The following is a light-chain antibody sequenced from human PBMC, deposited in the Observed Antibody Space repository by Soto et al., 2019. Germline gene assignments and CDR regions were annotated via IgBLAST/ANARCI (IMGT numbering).Light chain of an antibody. J-gene: IGKJ1*01. CDR3: QQYNSFPWT. CDR1: QNIYSW. CDR2: KAS. V-gene: IGKV1-5*03. Sequence: DIQMTQSPSTLSASVGDRVTITCRASQNIYSWLAWNQQKPGKAPKLLLYKASNLESGGPSRFSGSGSETEFTLTISSLQPDDFATYYCQQYNSFPWTFGQGTKVEIK.